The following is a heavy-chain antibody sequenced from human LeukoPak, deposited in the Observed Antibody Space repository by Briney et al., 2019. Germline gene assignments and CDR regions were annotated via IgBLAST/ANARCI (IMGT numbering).Heavy chain of an antibody. V-gene: IGHV6-1*01. CDR3: AREAAAGSLDY. CDR2: TYYRSKLYN. D-gene: IGHD6-13*01. J-gene: IGHJ4*02. CDR1: GDSVSTNSAA. Sequence: SQTLSLTCALSGDSVSTNSAAWHWLRQSPSRGLEWLGRTYYRSKLYNDYALSMKSRITINPETSKNQFSLQLNSVTPEDTAVYYCAREAAAGSLDYWGQGTLVTVSS.